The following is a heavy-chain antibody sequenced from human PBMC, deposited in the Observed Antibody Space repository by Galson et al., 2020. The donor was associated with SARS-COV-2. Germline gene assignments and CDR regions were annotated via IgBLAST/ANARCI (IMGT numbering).Heavy chain of an antibody. Sequence: GGSLRLSCAASGFTFSTYGMHWVRQAPGKGLEWVAVISYDGSNQYYANSVKGRFTISRDNSKNTLYLQLNSLSVEDTAIYYCARPNNHDYRGWCDPWGQGTLVTVSS. CDR1: GFTFSTYG. D-gene: IGHD4-4*01. CDR3: ARPNNHDYRGWCDP. CDR2: ISYDGSNQ. V-gene: IGHV3-30*03. J-gene: IGHJ5*02.